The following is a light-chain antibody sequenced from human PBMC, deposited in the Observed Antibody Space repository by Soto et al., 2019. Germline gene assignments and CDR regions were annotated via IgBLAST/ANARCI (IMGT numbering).Light chain of an antibody. J-gene: IGLJ3*02. CDR2: GNN. Sequence: QSVLTQPPSVSGAPGQRVTISCTGSSSNIGAGYDVHWYQQLPGTAPKLLIYGNNNRPSGVPDRFSGSKSGTSASLAITGLQAEDEADYYCQSYDTRLSAVVFGGGTKFTVL. CDR3: QSYDTRLSAVV. V-gene: IGLV1-40*01. CDR1: SSNIGAGYD.